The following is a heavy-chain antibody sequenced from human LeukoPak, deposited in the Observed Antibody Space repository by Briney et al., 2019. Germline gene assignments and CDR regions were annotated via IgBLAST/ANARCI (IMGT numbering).Heavy chain of an antibody. D-gene: IGHD3-3*01. Sequence: ASVKVSCKASGYTFTSYGISWVRQAPGQGLEWMGWINPNSGGTNYAQKFQGRVTMTRDTSISTAYMELSRLRSDDTAVYYCARDDTYYDFWSGYPGEGHYYYGMDVWGQGTTVTVSS. CDR1: GYTFTSYG. J-gene: IGHJ6*02. CDR2: INPNSGGT. V-gene: IGHV1-2*02. CDR3: ARDDTYYDFWSGYPGEGHYYYGMDV.